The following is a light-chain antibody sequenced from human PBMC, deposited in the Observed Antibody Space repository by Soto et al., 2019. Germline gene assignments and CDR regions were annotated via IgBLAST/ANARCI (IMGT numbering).Light chain of an antibody. CDR2: WAS. CDR1: QSNLYSSSNNNY. V-gene: IGKV4-1*01. Sequence: DIVMTQSPDSLAASLGERATISCKSSQSNLYSSSNNNYLAWFQQKPGQPPKLLIYWASTRESGVPDRFSGSGSGTDFTLTISSLQAEDVAVYYCQQYYATPQTFGQGTKV. CDR3: QQYYATPQT. J-gene: IGKJ1*01.